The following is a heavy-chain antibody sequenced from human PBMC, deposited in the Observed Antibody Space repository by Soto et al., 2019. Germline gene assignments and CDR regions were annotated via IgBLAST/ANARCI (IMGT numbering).Heavy chain of an antibody. D-gene: IGHD1-7*01. CDR2: IYWHDDK. J-gene: IGHJ4*02. V-gene: IGHV2-5*01. Sequence: QITLKESGPALLKPTQTLMLTCSFSGFSLDTTGMGVGWVRHAPGKALEWLANIYWHDDKSYNPSLKGRGTISKDTSKNQGVVTMTNMDTEDTGTYYCAHAYNWNYIWGQGILVTVSS. CDR3: AHAYNWNYI. CDR1: GFSLDTTGMG.